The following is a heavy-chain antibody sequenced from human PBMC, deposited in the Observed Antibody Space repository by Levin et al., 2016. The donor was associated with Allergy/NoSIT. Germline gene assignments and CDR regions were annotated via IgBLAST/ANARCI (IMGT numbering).Heavy chain of an antibody. J-gene: IGHJ5*02. D-gene: IGHD6-19*01. CDR2: IKPDGSEG. Sequence: GESLKISCEASGFTLTDYWMSWVRQAPGKGLEWVAYIKPDGSEGYYVDSVKGRFTISRDNFQNSLYLQMNSLRVEDTGVYLCAKGGWYPDSWGQGTLVTVSS. CDR3: AKGGWYPDS. CDR1: GFTLTDYW. V-gene: IGHV3-7*03.